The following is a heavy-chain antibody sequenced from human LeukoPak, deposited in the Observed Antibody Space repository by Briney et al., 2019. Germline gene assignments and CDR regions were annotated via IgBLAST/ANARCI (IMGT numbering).Heavy chain of an antibody. J-gene: IGHJ4*02. D-gene: IGHD1-14*01. Sequence: GGSLRLSCAASGFTFSSYGMHWVRQAPGKVLEWVAFIRYDGSNKYYADSVKGRFTISRDNSKNTLYLQMNSLRAEDTAVYYCARDPSKTGAYFDYWGQGTLVTVSS. CDR2: IRYDGSNK. V-gene: IGHV3-30*02. CDR1: GFTFSSYG. CDR3: ARDPSKTGAYFDY.